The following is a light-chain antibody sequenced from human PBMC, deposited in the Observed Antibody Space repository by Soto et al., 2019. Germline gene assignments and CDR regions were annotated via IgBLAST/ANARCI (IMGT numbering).Light chain of an antibody. CDR2: VGTGGIVG. CDR3: GADHGSGSNFVWV. J-gene: IGLJ3*02. Sequence: QPVLTQPPSASASLGASVTLTCTLSSGYSNYKVDWYQQRPGKGPRFVMRVGTGGIVGSKGDGIPDRFSVLGSGLNRYLTINNIQEEDESDYHCGADHGSGSNFVWVFGGGTKVTVL. CDR1: SGYSNYK. V-gene: IGLV9-49*01.